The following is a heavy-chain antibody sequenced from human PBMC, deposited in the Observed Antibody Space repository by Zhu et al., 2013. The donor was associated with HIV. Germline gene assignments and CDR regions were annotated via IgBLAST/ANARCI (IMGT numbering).Heavy chain of an antibody. CDR2: IVVGSGNT. V-gene: IGHV1-58*01. Sequence: QLVQSGPEVKKPGTSVKVSCKASGFTFTSSAVQWVRQARGQRLEWIGWIVVGSGNTNYAQKFQERVTITRDMSTSTAYMELSSLRSEDTAVYYCAAGGYYYDSSGSNWGQGTLVTVSS. CDR1: GFTFTSSA. D-gene: IGHD3-22*01. CDR3: AAGGYYYDSSGSN. J-gene: IGHJ4*02.